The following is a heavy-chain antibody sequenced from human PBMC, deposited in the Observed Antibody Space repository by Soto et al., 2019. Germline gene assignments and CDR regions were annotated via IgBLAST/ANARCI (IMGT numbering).Heavy chain of an antibody. CDR2: IIPIFGTA. CDR3: ARSTHYDFWSGSTYYYYGMDV. CDR1: GGTFSSYA. D-gene: IGHD3-3*01. J-gene: IGHJ6*02. V-gene: IGHV1-69*01. Sequence: QVPLVQSGAEVKKPGSSVKVSCKASGGTFSSYAISWVRQAPGQGLEWMGGIIPIFGTANYAQKFQGRVTITADESTSTAYMELSSLRSEDTAVYYCARSTHYDFWSGSTYYYYGMDVWGQGTTVTVSS.